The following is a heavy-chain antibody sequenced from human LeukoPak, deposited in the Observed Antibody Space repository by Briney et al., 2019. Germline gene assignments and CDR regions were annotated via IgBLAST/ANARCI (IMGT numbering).Heavy chain of an antibody. V-gene: IGHV1-8*01. Sequence: GASVKVSCKASGYTFTSYDINWVRQATGQGLEWMGWMNPNSGNTGYAQKFQGRVTMTRNTSISTAYMELSSLRSEDTAVYYCARRYSSGWYAWFDPRGQGTLVTVSS. D-gene: IGHD6-19*01. CDR2: MNPNSGNT. CDR1: GYTFTSYD. J-gene: IGHJ5*02. CDR3: ARRYSSGWYAWFDP.